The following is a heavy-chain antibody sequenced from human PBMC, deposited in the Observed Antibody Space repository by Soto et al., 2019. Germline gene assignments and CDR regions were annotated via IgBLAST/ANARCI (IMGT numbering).Heavy chain of an antibody. CDR3: ARGGSCFDP. Sequence: EVQLVESGGGLVQPGGSLRLSCAASGFSFSTYWMAWVRQAPGKGLEWAANIDQGGGEKYYVDSVRGRFTISRDNAKIFLYLQMNSLRAENTAIYYCARGGSCFDPWGQGTLVSVSS. V-gene: IGHV3-7*05. CDR2: IDQGGGEK. J-gene: IGHJ5*02. CDR1: GFSFSTYW. D-gene: IGHD3-10*01.